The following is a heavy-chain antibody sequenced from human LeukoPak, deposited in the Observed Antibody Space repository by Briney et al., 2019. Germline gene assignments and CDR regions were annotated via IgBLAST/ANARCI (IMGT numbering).Heavy chain of an antibody. Sequence: GGSLRLSCAASGFTFSSYGMHWVRQAPGKGLEWGAVIWYDGSYTYYAESVKGRFTITRDNSRNTLYLQMSRLRAEDTAVYYCAKPTSGDGSFLIDYWGQGTLVTVSS. J-gene: IGHJ4*02. CDR3: AKPTSGDGSFLIDY. CDR2: IWYDGSYT. CDR1: GFTFSSYG. D-gene: IGHD1-26*01. V-gene: IGHV3-33*06.